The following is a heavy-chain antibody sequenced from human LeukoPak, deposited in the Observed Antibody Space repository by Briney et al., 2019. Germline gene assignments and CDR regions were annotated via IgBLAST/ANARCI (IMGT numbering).Heavy chain of an antibody. D-gene: IGHD4-17*01. CDR2: IWYDGTNK. CDR3: AKDHRRTTVTNYFDY. CDR1: GFTFINYG. J-gene: IGHJ4*02. Sequence: PGRSLRLSCAPSGFTFINYGMHWVRQAPGKGLEWVAVIWYDGTNKYYADSVKGRFTNSRDNSKNTLYLQMNSLRADDTAVYYSAKDHRRTTVTNYFDYWGQGTLVTVSS. V-gene: IGHV3-33*06.